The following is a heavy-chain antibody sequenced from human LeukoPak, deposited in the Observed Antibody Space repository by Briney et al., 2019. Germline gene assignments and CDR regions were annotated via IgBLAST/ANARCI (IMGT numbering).Heavy chain of an antibody. V-gene: IGHV1-69*05. J-gene: IGHJ6*03. CDR2: IIPIFGTA. D-gene: IGHD4-11*01. CDR3: ARGGTVTTDSYYYYMDV. CDR1: GGTFSSYA. Sequence: SVKVSCKASGGTFSSYAVSWVRQAPGQGLEWMGGIIPIFGTANYAQKFQGRVTIATDESTSTAYMELSSLRSEDTAVYYCARGGTVTTDSYYYYMDVWGKGTTVTVS.